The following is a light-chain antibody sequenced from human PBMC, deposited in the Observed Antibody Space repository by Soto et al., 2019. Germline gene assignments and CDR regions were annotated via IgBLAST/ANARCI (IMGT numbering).Light chain of an antibody. CDR1: QTISSW. J-gene: IGKJ5*01. Sequence: DIQLTQTPSTLSASLGDEVTITCRASQTISSWLAWYQQKPGRAPKLLMYDASTLESGVPARFSGSGSETEFTLTISRLQPDDFATYFCHSRAFGQGTRLEI. V-gene: IGKV1-5*01. CDR3: HSRA. CDR2: DAS.